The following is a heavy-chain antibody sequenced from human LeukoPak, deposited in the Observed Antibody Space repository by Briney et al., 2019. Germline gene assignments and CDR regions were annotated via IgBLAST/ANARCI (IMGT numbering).Heavy chain of an antibody. J-gene: IGHJ1*01. D-gene: IGHD2-15*01. Sequence: SETLSLTCTVSGGSLSSYYWSCIRQPPGEGLEWIGYIYYSGSTNYNPSLKSRVTISVDTSKNQFSLRLNSVTAADTAVYYCAREYCGGGSCYGYFQHWGQGTLVTVSS. CDR3: AREYCGGGSCYGYFQH. CDR1: GGSLSSYY. CDR2: IYYSGST. V-gene: IGHV4-59*01.